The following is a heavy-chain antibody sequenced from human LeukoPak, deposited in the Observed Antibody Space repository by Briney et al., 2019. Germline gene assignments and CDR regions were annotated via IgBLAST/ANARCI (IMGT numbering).Heavy chain of an antibody. V-gene: IGHV3-23*01. D-gene: IGHD2-15*01. CDR2: ISGSGGST. CDR1: GFTFSSYA. CDR3: AEDDKLCSGGSCYTNFDY. J-gene: IGHJ4*02. Sequence: GGSLRLSCAASGFTFSSYAMSWVRQAPGKGLEWVSAISGSGGSTYYADSVKGRFTISRDNSKNTLYLQMNSLRAEDTAVYYCAEDDKLCSGGSCYTNFDYWGQGTLVTVSS.